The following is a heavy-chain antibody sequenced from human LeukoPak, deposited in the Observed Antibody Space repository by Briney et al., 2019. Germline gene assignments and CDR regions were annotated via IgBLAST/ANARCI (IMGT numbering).Heavy chain of an antibody. CDR2: ISYDGSNK. Sequence: GGSLRLSCAASGFSLSSHAMHWVRQAPGKGLEWVAVISYDGSNKYYADSVKGRFTISRDNSKNTLYLQMNSLRAEDTAVYYCARAQIVAAGTGPFDSWGQGALVTVSS. J-gene: IGHJ4*02. CDR3: ARAQIVAAGTGPFDS. CDR1: GFSLSSHA. V-gene: IGHV3-30*03. D-gene: IGHD6-13*01.